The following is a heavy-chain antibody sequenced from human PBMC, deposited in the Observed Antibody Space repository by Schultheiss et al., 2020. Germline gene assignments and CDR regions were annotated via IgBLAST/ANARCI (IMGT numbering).Heavy chain of an antibody. CDR2: IYSGGST. D-gene: IGHD4-11*01. V-gene: IGHV3-66*01. Sequence: CGSLRLSCAASGFTFSKFAMSWVRQAPGKGLEWVCVIYSGGSTYYADSVKGRFTISRDKAKNSLYLQMNSLRTEETAVYYCASFPFGRSNPIFDYWGQGTLVTVSS. CDR1: GFTFSKFA. J-gene: IGHJ4*02. CDR3: ASFPFGRSNPIFDY.